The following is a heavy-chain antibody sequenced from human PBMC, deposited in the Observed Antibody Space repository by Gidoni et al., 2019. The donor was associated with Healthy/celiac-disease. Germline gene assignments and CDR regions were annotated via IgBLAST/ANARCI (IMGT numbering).Heavy chain of an antibody. CDR1: GYTSTSYD. CDR2: MHPNSGNT. CDR3: ARATGYRISTSCPDCYFDL. V-gene: IGHV1-8*01. D-gene: IGHD2-2*01. J-gene: IGHJ2*01. Sequence: QVQLVQTGAEGQKPGASVNVSCKAAGYTSTSYDINWVRQAPGQGLEWRGWMHPNSGNTGYAQKFQGRVPLTRNPSISTAYMELSLLRSEDTAVYYCARATGYRISTSCPDCYFDLWGRGTLVTVSS.